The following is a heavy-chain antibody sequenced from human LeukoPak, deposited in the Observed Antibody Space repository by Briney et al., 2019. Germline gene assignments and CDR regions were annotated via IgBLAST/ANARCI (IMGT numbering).Heavy chain of an antibody. CDR2: INPNSGGT. V-gene: IGHV1-2*02. Sequence: ASVKVSCKPSGYTFTCYYIHWVRQAPGQGLEWMGWINPNSGGTNYAQKFQGRVTMTRDTSISTAYMELSRLTSDDTAVYYCAREGSTVNFQHWGQGTLVTVSS. CDR3: AREGSTVNFQH. J-gene: IGHJ1*01. D-gene: IGHD1-26*01. CDR1: GYTFTCYY.